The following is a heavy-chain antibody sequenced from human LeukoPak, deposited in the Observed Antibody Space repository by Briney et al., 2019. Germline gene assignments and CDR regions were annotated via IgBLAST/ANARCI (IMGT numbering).Heavy chain of an antibody. Sequence: QPGGSLRLSCATSGFTFSSYAMRWVRQAPGKGLEWVSAIGGSGVVTYYADSVEGRFTISRDNSKNTLYLQMNSLRAEDTAVYYCARRIAAAGGGSMDVWGQGTTVTVSS. CDR3: ARRIAAAGGGSMDV. V-gene: IGHV3-23*01. D-gene: IGHD6-13*01. CDR1: GFTFSSYA. J-gene: IGHJ6*02. CDR2: IGGSGVVT.